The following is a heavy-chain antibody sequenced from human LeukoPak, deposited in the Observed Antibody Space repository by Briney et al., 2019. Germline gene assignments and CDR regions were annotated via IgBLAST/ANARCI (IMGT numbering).Heavy chain of an antibody. J-gene: IGHJ6*02. V-gene: IGHV3-23*01. D-gene: IGHD3-10*01. CDR1: GFTFSSYA. CDR3: ARHDRRQAGYGMDV. Sequence: PSGGSLRLSCAASGFTFSSYAMSWVRQAPGKGLEWVSAISGSGGSTYYADSVKGRFTISRDNSKNTLYLQMNSLRAEDTAVYYCARHDRRQAGYGMDVWGQGTTVTVSS. CDR2: ISGSGGST.